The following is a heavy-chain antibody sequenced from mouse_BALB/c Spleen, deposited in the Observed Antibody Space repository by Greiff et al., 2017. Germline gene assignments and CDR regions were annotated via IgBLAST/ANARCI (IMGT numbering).Heavy chain of an antibody. V-gene: IGHV8-11*01. CDR3: ARIGDGYYFAY. CDR1: GFSLSTYGIG. D-gene: IGHD2-3*01. CDR2: IGWNDNK. Sequence: QVTLKVSGPGILQPSQTLSLTCSFSGFSLSTYGIGVGWIRQPSGQGLVWLVHIGWNDNKYYNTAQKSRLTISKDTSNNQVFLKIASVDTADTATYCGARIGDGYYFAYWGQGTLVTVSA. J-gene: IGHJ3*01.